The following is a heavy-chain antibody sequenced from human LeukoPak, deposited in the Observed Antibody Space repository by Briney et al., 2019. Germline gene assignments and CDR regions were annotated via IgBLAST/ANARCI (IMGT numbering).Heavy chain of an antibody. Sequence: GASVKVSCKISGYTNPNYGVTWVRQAPGQGLEWMGWISIYNDNTQNAPRFQGRVTLTRDTSTTTVYMDLRSLTSDDTAVYYCASPAKGAFFYYYVDGWGKGTSVIVSS. D-gene: IGHD3-3*01. CDR1: GYTNPNYG. J-gene: IGHJ6*03. CDR3: ASPAKGAFFYYYVDG. CDR2: ISIYNDNT. V-gene: IGHV1-18*01.